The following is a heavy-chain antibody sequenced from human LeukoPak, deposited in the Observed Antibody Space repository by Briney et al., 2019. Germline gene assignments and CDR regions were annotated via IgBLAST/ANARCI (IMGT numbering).Heavy chain of an antibody. CDR3: ARGAAGTTPDYYYFGLDV. Sequence: GESLKISCKGSGYSFTDYWIGGVRQMHGKGLEWTGIIYPGDSDTRYSPSFQGQVTIPAEKSINTAHLQWSSLKASDTAMYYCARGAAGTTPDYYYFGLDVWGQGTTVRVSS. J-gene: IGHJ6*02. CDR2: IYPGDSDT. V-gene: IGHV5-51*01. CDR1: GYSFTDYW. D-gene: IGHD1-7*01.